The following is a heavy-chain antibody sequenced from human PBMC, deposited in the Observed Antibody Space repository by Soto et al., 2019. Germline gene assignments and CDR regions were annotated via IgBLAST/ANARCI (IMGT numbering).Heavy chain of an antibody. V-gene: IGHV3-30-3*01. CDR1: GFTFSTYV. J-gene: IGHJ6*02. Sequence: GGSLRLSCAASGFTFSTYVMHWVRQAPGKGLEWVAIISYDGSNKYYADSVKGRFTISRDNSKNTLYVQMNSLRAEDTAVYYCARVLGAAGNDYYYYGMDVWGQGTTVTVSS. D-gene: IGHD6-13*01. CDR2: ISYDGSNK. CDR3: ARVLGAAGNDYYYYGMDV.